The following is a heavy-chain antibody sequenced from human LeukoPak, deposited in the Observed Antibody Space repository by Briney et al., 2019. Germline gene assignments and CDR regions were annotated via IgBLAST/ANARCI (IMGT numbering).Heavy chain of an antibody. D-gene: IGHD6-6*01. J-gene: IGHJ5*02. CDR2: INSDGSST. CDR1: GFTFSSYW. CDR3: ARTGIAARPTVWFDP. Sequence: GGSLRLSCAASGFTFSSYWMHWVRQAPGKGLVWVSHINSDGSSTNYADSVKGRFTISRDNAKNTLYLQMNSLRAEDTAVYYCARTGIAARPTVWFDPWGQGTLVTVSS. V-gene: IGHV3-74*01.